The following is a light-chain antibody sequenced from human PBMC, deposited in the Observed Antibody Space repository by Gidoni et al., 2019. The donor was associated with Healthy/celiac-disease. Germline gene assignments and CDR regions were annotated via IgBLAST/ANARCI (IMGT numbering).Light chain of an antibody. CDR3: CSYAGSYTFGV. Sequence: QSALTQPRSVSGSPGQSVTIPCTGTSSDVGGYNYVSRYQQHPGKAPNLMIYDVSTLPSGVPDRFSGSKAGNTASLTISGLQAEDEADYYCCSYAGSYTFGVFGGGTKLTVL. CDR2: DVS. CDR1: SSDVGGYNY. V-gene: IGLV2-11*01. J-gene: IGLJ3*02.